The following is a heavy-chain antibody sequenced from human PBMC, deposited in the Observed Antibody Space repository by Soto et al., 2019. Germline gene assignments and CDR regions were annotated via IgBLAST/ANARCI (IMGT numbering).Heavy chain of an antibody. D-gene: IGHD3-10*01. Sequence: EVQLLESGGDLIQPWGSLRLPCVASGIPFGSRAMSWVRQAPGEGLEWVSTITDTGGNAKYADSVRGRFTISRDNSKKTLYLQMSSLRADDSAVYFFARGSKASYPGSRIFDFWGRVTLVTVSS. V-gene: IGHV3-23*01. J-gene: IGHJ4*02. CDR3: ARGSKASYPGSRIFDF. CDR2: ITDTGGNA. CDR1: GIPFGSRA.